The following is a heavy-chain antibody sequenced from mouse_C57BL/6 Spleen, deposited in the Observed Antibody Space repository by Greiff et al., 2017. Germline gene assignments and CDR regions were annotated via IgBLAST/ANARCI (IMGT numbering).Heavy chain of an antibody. D-gene: IGHD1-1*01. CDR1: GYAFSSYW. CDR2: IYPGDGDT. J-gene: IGHJ2*01. V-gene: IGHV1-80*01. Sequence: VQLQQSGAELVKPGASVKISCKASGYAFSSYWMNWVKQRPGKGLEWIGQIYPGDGDTNYNGKFKGKATLTADKSSSTAYMQLSSLTSEDSAVYFCARSDYGSSYWYFDYWGQGTTLTVSS. CDR3: ARSDYGSSYWYFDY.